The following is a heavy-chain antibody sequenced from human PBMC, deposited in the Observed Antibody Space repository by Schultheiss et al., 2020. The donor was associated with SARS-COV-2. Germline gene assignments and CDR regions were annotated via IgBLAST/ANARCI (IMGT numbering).Heavy chain of an antibody. D-gene: IGHD4-17*01. V-gene: IGHV3-33*08. CDR2: IWYDGSNK. Sequence: GGSLRLSCAASGFTFDDYAMHWVRQAPGKGLEWVAVIWYDGSNKYYADSVKGRFTISRDNSKNTLYLQMNSLRAEDTAVYYCARDGAGGLAVTPLDPWGQGTLVTVSS. CDR1: GFTFDDYA. CDR3: ARDGAGGLAVTPLDP. J-gene: IGHJ5*02.